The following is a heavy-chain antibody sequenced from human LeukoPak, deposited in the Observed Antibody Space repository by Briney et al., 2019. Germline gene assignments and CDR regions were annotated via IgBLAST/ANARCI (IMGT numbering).Heavy chain of an antibody. CDR2: ISAYNGNT. J-gene: IGHJ4*02. Sequence: ASVKVSCKASGYTFTSYGISWVRQAPGQGLEWMGWISAYNGNTNYAQKFQGRVTMTRDMSTSTVYMELSSLRSEDTAVYYCARAPLNWNYDYWGQGTLVTVSS. V-gene: IGHV1-18*01. D-gene: IGHD1-7*01. CDR3: ARAPLNWNYDY. CDR1: GYTFTSYG.